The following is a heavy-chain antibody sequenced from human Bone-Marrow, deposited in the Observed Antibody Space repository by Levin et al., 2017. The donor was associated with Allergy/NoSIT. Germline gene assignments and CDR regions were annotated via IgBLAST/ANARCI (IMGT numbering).Heavy chain of an antibody. Sequence: ETLSLTCAASGFTFSGSAMHWVRQASGKGLEWVGRIRSKANSYATAYAASVKGRFTISRDDSKNTAYLQMNSLKTEDTAVYYCTSLGYCSGGSCYQAFDYWGQGTLVTVSS. D-gene: IGHD2-15*01. CDR1: GFTFSGSA. CDR2: IRSKANSYAT. V-gene: IGHV3-73*01. J-gene: IGHJ4*02. CDR3: TSLGYCSGGSCYQAFDY.